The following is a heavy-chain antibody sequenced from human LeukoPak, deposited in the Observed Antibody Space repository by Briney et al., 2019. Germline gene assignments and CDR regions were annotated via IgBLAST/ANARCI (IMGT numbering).Heavy chain of an antibody. Sequence: ASVKVSCKASGGTFSSYAISWMRQAPGQGLEWMGGIIPIFGTANYAQKFQGRVTITADESTSTAYMELSSLRSEDTAVYYCARAYYYGSGSYYYYFDYWGQRTLVTVSS. J-gene: IGHJ4*02. CDR2: IIPIFGTA. D-gene: IGHD3-10*01. CDR3: ARAYYYGSGSYYYYFDY. V-gene: IGHV1-69*13. CDR1: GGTFSSYA.